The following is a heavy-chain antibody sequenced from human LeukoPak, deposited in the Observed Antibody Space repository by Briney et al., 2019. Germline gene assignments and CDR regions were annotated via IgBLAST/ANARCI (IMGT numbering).Heavy chain of an antibody. J-gene: IGHJ4*02. CDR3: VKDTIGYYQPFDV. D-gene: IGHD3-22*01. V-gene: IGHV3-23*01. CDR1: GFTFSSYA. Sequence: GASLRLSCAASGFTFSSYAMSWVRQAPGKGLEWVPAISGSGGSTYYADSVKGRFTISRDNSRNTLYLQMNSLRAEDTALYYCVKDTIGYYQPFDVWGQGTLVTVSS. CDR2: ISGSGGST.